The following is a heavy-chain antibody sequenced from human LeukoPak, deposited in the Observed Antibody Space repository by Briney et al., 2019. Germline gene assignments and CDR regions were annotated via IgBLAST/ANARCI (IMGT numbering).Heavy chain of an antibody. CDR1: GSSISNYY. D-gene: IGHD3-10*01. V-gene: IGHV4-59*01. CDR3: ARESVLWFGDNCYALDV. CDR2: IYYSGSS. Sequence: PLETLSLTCDVSGSSISNYYWTWIRQPPGKGLEWIGYIYYSGSSHYNPSLKSRVTISVDTSQRQFSLRLRSVTAADTAVYYCARESVLWFGDNCYALDVWGQGTTVTVSS. J-gene: IGHJ6*02.